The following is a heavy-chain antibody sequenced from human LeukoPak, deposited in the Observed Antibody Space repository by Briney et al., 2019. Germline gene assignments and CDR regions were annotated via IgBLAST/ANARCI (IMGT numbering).Heavy chain of an antibody. D-gene: IGHD3-9*01. V-gene: IGHV3-11*01. CDR1: GFTFSDYY. CDR2: ISSSGSTI. CDR3: ARYFLTSYPDY. J-gene: IGHJ4*02. Sequence: GGSLRLSCAASGFTFSDYYMSWIRQAPGKALEWVSYISSSGSTIYYADSVKGRFTISRDNAKNSLYLQMNSLRAEDTAVYYCARYFLTSYPDYWGQGTLVTVSS.